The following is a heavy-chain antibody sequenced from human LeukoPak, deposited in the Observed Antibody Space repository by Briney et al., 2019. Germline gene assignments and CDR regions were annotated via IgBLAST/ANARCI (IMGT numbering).Heavy chain of an antibody. V-gene: IGHV1-3*01. CDR2: INAGNGNT. CDR1: GYTFTSYA. J-gene: IGHJ4*02. D-gene: IGHD3-9*01. Sequence: ASVKVSCKASGYTFTSYAMHWVRQAPGQRLEWMGWINAGNGNTKYSQKFQGRVTITRDTSASTAYMELSSLRSEDTAVYYCARGRDILTGYYNEVFDYWGQGTLVTVSS. CDR3: ARGRDILTGYYNEVFDY.